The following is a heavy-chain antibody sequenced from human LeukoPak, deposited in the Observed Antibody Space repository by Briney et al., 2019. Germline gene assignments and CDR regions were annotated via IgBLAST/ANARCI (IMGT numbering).Heavy chain of an antibody. Sequence: GGSLRLSCAASGFTFRSYGMHWVRQAPGKGLEWVAFIQYDGSNKYCTDSVKGRFTISRDNSKNTLYLQMNSLRAEDTAVYYCAKDFSVYYYDSRVLDYWGQGTLVTVSS. CDR1: GFTFRSYG. CDR3: AKDFSVYYYDSRVLDY. D-gene: IGHD3-22*01. J-gene: IGHJ4*02. CDR2: IQYDGSNK. V-gene: IGHV3-30*02.